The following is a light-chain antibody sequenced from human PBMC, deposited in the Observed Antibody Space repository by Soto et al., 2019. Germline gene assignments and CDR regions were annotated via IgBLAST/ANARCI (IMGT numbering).Light chain of an antibody. Sequence: QSVLTQPASVSWSPGQSITISCTGTSSDVGGYNYVSWYQQHPGKAPKLMIYDVSNRPSGVSNRFSGSKSGNTASLTISGLQAEDEADYCCSSYTSSSTGVFGTGTKVTVL. CDR3: SSYTSSSTGV. V-gene: IGLV2-14*01. J-gene: IGLJ1*01. CDR2: DVS. CDR1: SSDVGGYNY.